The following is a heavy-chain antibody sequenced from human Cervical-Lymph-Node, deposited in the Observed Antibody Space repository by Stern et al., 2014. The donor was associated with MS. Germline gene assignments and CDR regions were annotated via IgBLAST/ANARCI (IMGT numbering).Heavy chain of an antibody. D-gene: IGHD4-23*01. CDR3: ARGRGGNYRYYFDY. CDR1: GFTFSSYS. Sequence: VQLVQSGGGLVKPGGSLRLSCAASGFTFSSYSMNCVPQAPGKGLVWVASISSGGSYIYYADSLKGRFTISRDNAKNSLYLQMNSLRAEDTAVYYCARGRGGNYRYYFDYWGQGTLVTVSS. CDR2: ISSGGSYI. J-gene: IGHJ4*02. V-gene: IGHV3-21*01.